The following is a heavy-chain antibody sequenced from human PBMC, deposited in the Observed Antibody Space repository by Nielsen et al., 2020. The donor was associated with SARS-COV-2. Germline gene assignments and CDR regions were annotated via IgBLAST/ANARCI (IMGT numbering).Heavy chain of an antibody. CDR3: ARGYYDSSGYFEAGHPSPARGYFDY. CDR2: IGTAGDT. Sequence: GGSLRLSCAASGFTFSSYDMHWVRQATGKGLEWVSAIGTAGDTYYPGSVKGRFTISRENAKNSLYLQMNSLRAGDTAVYYCARGYYDSSGYFEAGHPSPARGYFDYWGQGTLVTVSS. J-gene: IGHJ4*02. V-gene: IGHV3-13*01. D-gene: IGHD3-22*01. CDR1: GFTFSSYD.